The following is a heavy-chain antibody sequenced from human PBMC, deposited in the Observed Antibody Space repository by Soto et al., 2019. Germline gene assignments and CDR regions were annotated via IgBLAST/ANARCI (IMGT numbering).Heavy chain of an antibody. CDR2: IDSTTGTT. CDR1: GFTFSTSG. CDR3: ATSTSICATAPLRS. J-gene: IGHJ4*02. Sequence: EVQLVESGGALVQPGGSLRLSCAASGFTFSTSGMHWVRQAPGKGLEWLSYIDSTTGTTYYAASVEGRFTISRDNARDSLHLQMDSLRADDTAVYYCATSTSICATAPLRSWGQGALVTVSS. D-gene: IGHD2-2*01. V-gene: IGHV3-48*01.